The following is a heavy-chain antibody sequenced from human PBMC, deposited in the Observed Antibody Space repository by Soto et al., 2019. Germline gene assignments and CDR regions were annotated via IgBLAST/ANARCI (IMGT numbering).Heavy chain of an antibody. D-gene: IGHD3-3*01. CDR1: GYTFTSYG. J-gene: IGHJ6*02. Sequence: GASVKVSCKASGYTFTSYGISWVRQAPGQGLEWMGWISAYNGNTNYAQKLQGRVTMTTDTSTSTAYMELRSLRSDDTAVHYCARASTIFGVVTLRGYYYYGMDVWGQGTTVTVSS. CDR2: ISAYNGNT. V-gene: IGHV1-18*01. CDR3: ARASTIFGVVTLRGYYYYGMDV.